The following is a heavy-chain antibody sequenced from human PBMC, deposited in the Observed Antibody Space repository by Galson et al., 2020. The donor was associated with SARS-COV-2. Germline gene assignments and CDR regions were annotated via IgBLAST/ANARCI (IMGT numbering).Heavy chain of an antibody. CDR2: IAWDDDK. CDR1: GFSLSTSGMC. V-gene: IGHV2-70*11. J-gene: IGHJ4*02. D-gene: IGHD6-13*01. CDR3: ARMAIAAAGTSFDY. Sequence: SGPTLVKPTQTLTLTCTFSGFSLSTSGMCVSWIRQPPGKALEWLARIAWDDDKYYSTPLKTRLTISKDTSKNQVVLTMTNMDPVDTATYYCARMAIAAAGTSFDYWGQGTLVTVSS.